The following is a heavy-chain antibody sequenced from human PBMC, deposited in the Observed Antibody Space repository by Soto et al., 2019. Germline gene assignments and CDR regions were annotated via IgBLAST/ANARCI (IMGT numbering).Heavy chain of an antibody. J-gene: IGHJ3*02. CDR1: GITFSNAW. Sequence: EVQLVESGGGLVEPGGSLRLSCAASGITFSNAWMNWVSKAPGKGLEYIGRIRSKTDGGTTEYAAPVEGRFTVSRDDSKNTLYLQMSGLKTEDTAVYYCTTTRPGTNVFDNWGQGTLVTVSS. CDR3: TTTRPGTNVFDN. D-gene: IGHD6-13*01. CDR2: IRSKTDGGTT. V-gene: IGHV3-15*01.